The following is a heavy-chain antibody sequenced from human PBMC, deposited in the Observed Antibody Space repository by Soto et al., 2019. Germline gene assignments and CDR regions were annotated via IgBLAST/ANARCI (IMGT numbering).Heavy chain of an antibody. D-gene: IGHD4-17*01. CDR2: ISWNSGSI. V-gene: IGHV3-9*01. Sequence: GGSLRLSCAASGFTFDDYAMHWVRQAPGKGLEWVSGISWNSGSIGYADSVKGRFTISRDNAKNSLYLQMNSLRAEDTALYYCAKAHDYGDYDGLLPEYFQHWGQATLVTVSS. CDR1: GFTFDDYA. CDR3: AKAHDYGDYDGLLPEYFQH. J-gene: IGHJ1*01.